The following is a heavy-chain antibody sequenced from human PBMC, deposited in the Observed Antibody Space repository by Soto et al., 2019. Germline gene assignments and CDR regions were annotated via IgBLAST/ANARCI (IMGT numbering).Heavy chain of an antibody. CDR3: ARGGHSSRWYSSYYYYGMDV. Sequence: PSQTLSLTCAISGDSVSSNSAAWNWIRQSPSRGLEWLGRTYYRSKWYNDYAVSVKSRITINPDTSKNQFSLQLNSVTPEDTAVYYCARGGHSSRWYSSYYYYGMDVWGQGTTVTVSS. D-gene: IGHD6-13*01. V-gene: IGHV6-1*01. CDR1: GDSVSSNSAA. CDR2: TYYRSKWYN. J-gene: IGHJ6*02.